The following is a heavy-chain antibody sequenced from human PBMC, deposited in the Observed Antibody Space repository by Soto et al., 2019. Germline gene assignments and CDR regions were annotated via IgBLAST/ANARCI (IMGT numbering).Heavy chain of an antibody. Sequence: SETLSPTCTVSGGSISSGGYYWSWIRQHPGKGLEWIGYIYYSGSTYYNPSLKSRVTISVDTSKNQFSLKLSSVTAADTAVYYCARELQLDANWFDPWGQGTLVTVSS. J-gene: IGHJ5*02. CDR2: IYYSGST. CDR1: GGSISSGGYY. CDR3: ARELQLDANWFDP. D-gene: IGHD1-1*01. V-gene: IGHV4-31*03.